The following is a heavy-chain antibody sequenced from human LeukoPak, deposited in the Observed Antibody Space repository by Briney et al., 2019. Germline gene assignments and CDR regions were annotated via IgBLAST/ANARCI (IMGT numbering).Heavy chain of an antibody. V-gene: IGHV3-21*01. Sequence: GRSLRLSCAASGFTFSSYSMNWVRQAPGKGLEWVSSISSSSSYIYYADSVKGRFTISRDNAKNSLYLQMNSLRAEDTAVYYCAREFHGMATEYWGQGTLVTVSS. CDR2: ISSSSSYI. D-gene: IGHD5-24*01. J-gene: IGHJ4*02. CDR3: AREFHGMATEY. CDR1: GFTFSSYS.